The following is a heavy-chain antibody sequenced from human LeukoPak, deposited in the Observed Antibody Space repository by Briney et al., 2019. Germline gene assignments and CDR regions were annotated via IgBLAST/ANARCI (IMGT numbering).Heavy chain of an antibody. J-gene: IGHJ4*02. D-gene: IGHD6-6*01. CDR3: VRGIGSSDSDY. CDR1: GFPFTNYW. CDR2: INSDGSTT. Sequence: PGGSLRLSCAASGFPFTNYWMHWVRQVPGKGPVWVSRINSDGSTTSYVDSVKGRFAISRDNAKNTVYLQVNSLRAEDTAVYYCVRGIGSSDSDYWGQGTLVTVFS. V-gene: IGHV3-74*01.